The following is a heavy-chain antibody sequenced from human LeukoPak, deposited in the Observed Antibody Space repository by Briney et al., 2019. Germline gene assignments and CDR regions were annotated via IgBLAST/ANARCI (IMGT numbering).Heavy chain of an antibody. Sequence: PGGSLRLSCAASGFTFSSFWMSWVRQAPGKGLEWVANINQDGSETYYVDSVKGRFTISRDNAKNSLYLQMNSLRAEDTAVYYCAREGVAGALDYWGQGTLVTVSS. CDR1: GFTFSSFW. CDR2: INQDGSET. CDR3: AREGVAGALDY. D-gene: IGHD6-19*01. J-gene: IGHJ4*02. V-gene: IGHV3-7*01.